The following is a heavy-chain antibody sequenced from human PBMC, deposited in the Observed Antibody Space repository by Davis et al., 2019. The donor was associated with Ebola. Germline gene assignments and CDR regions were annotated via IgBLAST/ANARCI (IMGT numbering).Heavy chain of an antibody. V-gene: IGHV3-23*01. CDR3: AKGSDPGSFSELTN. J-gene: IGHJ4*02. D-gene: IGHD3-9*01. Sequence: GESLKISCAASGFSFSNYARSWVRQASGKGLEWVSGIRGSGETKWGDWTYYGDSVKGRSTISRDNSKNTVYLQMNSLRAEDTAVYYCAKGSDPGSFSELTNWGQGTQVTVSS. CDR2: IRGSGETKWGDWT. CDR1: GFSFSNYA.